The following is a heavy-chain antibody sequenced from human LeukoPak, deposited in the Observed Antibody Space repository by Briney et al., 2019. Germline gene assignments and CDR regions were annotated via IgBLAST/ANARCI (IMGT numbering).Heavy chain of an antibody. CDR3: ALGSGSYYLIVVEDY. CDR2: IYYSGST. D-gene: IGHD3-10*01. Sequence: SETLSLTCTVSGGSISSSSYYWGWIRQPPGKGLEWIGSIYYSGSTYYNPSLKSRVTISVDTSKNQFSLKLSSVTAADTAVYYCALGSGSYYLIVVEDYWGQGTLVTVSS. V-gene: IGHV4-39*01. J-gene: IGHJ4*02. CDR1: GGSISSSSYY.